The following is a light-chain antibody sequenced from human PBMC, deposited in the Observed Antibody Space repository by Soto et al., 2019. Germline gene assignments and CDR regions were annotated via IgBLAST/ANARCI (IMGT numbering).Light chain of an antibody. V-gene: IGKV3-11*01. CDR3: QQRSNWT. CDR2: DAS. Sequence: EIVLTQSPGTLSLSPGERATVSCRASQTVRGIYLAWYQQKPGQAPRLLIYDASNRATGIPARFSGSGSGTDFTLTISSLEPEDFAVYYCQQRSNWTFGQGTRLEIK. CDR1: QTVRGIY. J-gene: IGKJ5*01.